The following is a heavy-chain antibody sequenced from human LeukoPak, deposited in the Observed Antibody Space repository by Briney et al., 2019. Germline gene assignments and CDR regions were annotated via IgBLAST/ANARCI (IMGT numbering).Heavy chain of an antibody. CDR3: ARDLSVDTAMDANLDY. CDR2: ISSSSSTI. Sequence: GGPLRLSCAASGFTFSSYSMNWVRQAPGKGLEWVSYISSSSSTIYYADSVKGRFTISRDNAKNSLYLQMNSLRAEDTAVYYCARDLSVDTAMDANLDYWGQGTLVTVSS. D-gene: IGHD5-18*01. CDR1: GFTFSSYS. J-gene: IGHJ4*02. V-gene: IGHV3-48*04.